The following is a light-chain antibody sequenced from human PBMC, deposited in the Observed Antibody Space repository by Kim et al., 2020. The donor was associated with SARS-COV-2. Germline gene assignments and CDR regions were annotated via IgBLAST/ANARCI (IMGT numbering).Light chain of an antibody. CDR2: DVT. CDR1: SSDVGGYDY. V-gene: IGLV2-14*03. J-gene: IGLJ3*02. Sequence: GQAITISCTGTSSDVGGYDYVSWYQQHPGKAPKLMIYDVTRRPSGISYRFSGSKSGNTASLTVSGLRAEDEANYHCASYARNSTWVFGGGTQLTVL. CDR3: ASYARNSTWV.